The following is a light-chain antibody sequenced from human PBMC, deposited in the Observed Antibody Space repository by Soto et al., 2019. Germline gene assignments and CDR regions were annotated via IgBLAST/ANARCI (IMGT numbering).Light chain of an antibody. J-gene: IGKJ2*01. CDR3: QQYNSCSRT. CDR2: KAS. CDR1: QSISTW. V-gene: IGKV1-5*03. Sequence: DIQMTQSPSTLSASVGDRVTITCRASQSISTWLAWYQQKPGKAPKVLIYKASILQSGVPSRFSGSGSGTEFTLTISSLQPDDFATYYCQQYNSCSRTFGQGTKLEIK.